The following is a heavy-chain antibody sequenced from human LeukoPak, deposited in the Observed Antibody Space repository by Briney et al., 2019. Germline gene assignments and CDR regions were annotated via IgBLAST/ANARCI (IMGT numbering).Heavy chain of an antibody. CDR3: ARGGVIQPWLSTLGNWFDP. V-gene: IGHV4-34*01. CDR2: INHSGST. D-gene: IGHD5-18*01. Sequence: SETLSLTCAVYGGSFSGYDWSWIRQPPGKGLEWIGKINHSGSTNYNPSLKSRVTISVDTSKNQFSLKLSSVTAADTAVYYCARGGVIQPWLSTLGNWFDPWGQGTLVTVSS. CDR1: GGSFSGYD. J-gene: IGHJ5*02.